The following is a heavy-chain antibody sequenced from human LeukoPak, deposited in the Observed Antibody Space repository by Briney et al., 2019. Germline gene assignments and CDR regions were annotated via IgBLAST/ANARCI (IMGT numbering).Heavy chain of an antibody. D-gene: IGHD3-22*01. CDR3: ASQVPYYYDSSGYYS. V-gene: IGHV3-53*01. J-gene: IGHJ4*02. Sequence: GGSLRLSGAASGFTVSSNYMSWVRQAPGKGLEWVSVIYSGGSTYYADSVKGRFTISRDNSKNTLYLQMNSLRAEDTAVYYCASQVPYYYDSSGYYSWGQGTLVTVSS. CDR1: GFTVSSNY. CDR2: IYSGGST.